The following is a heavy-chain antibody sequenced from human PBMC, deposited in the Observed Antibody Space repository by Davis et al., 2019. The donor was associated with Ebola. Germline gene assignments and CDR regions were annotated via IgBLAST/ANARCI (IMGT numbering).Heavy chain of an antibody. CDR3: AKATVADY. CDR2: IKQDGSEK. CDR1: GFTFSSYW. J-gene: IGHJ4*02. D-gene: IGHD4-23*01. V-gene: IGHV3-7*01. Sequence: GESLKISCAASGFTFSSYWMSWVRQAPGKGLEWVANIKQDGSEKYYVDSVKGRFTISRDNAKNSLYLQMNSLRAEDTAVYYCAKATVADYWGQGTLVTVSS.